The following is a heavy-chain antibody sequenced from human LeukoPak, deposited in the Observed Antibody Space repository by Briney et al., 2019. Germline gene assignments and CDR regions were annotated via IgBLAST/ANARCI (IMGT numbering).Heavy chain of an antibody. D-gene: IGHD4-23*01. CDR2: INHSGST. V-gene: IGHV4-34*01. CDR1: GGSFSGYY. CDR3: ARGQPYGGNPAPRYRPSWYFDL. Sequence: SETLSLTCAVYGGSFSGYYWSCIRQPPGKGLEWIGEINHSGSTNYNPSLKSRVTISVDTSKNQFSLKLSSVTAADTAVYYCARGQPYGGNPAPRYRPSWYFDLWGRGTLVTVSS. J-gene: IGHJ2*01.